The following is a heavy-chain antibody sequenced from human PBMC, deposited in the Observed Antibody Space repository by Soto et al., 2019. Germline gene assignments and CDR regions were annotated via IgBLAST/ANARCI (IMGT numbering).Heavy chain of an antibody. CDR2: IYYSGST. CDR1: GCSISSGDYY. J-gene: IGHJ4*02. V-gene: IGHV4-30-4*01. D-gene: IGHD6-13*01. CDR3: ASRHSSPYFDY. Sequence: SETLSLTCTVSGCSISSGDYYWSWIRQPPGKGLEWIGSIYYSGSTYYNPSLKSRVTISVDTSKNQFSLKLNSVTAADTAVYYCASRHSSPYFDYWGQGTLVTV.